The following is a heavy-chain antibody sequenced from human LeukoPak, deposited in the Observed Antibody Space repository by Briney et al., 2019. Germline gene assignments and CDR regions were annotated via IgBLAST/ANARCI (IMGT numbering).Heavy chain of an antibody. Sequence: SETLSLTCGVYGGFFSGYYWSWIRQPPGKGLEWIGEINHSGSTNYNPSLKSRVTISVDTSKNQFSLKLSSVTAADTAVYYCARGNYYDSSGYYGYWGQGTLVTVSS. J-gene: IGHJ4*02. V-gene: IGHV4-34*01. CDR2: INHSGST. CDR3: ARGNYYDSSGYYGY. D-gene: IGHD3-22*01. CDR1: GGFFSGYY.